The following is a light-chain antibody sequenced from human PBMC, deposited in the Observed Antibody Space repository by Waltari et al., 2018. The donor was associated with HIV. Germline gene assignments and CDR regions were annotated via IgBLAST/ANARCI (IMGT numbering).Light chain of an antibody. CDR1: SSNIGSNT. CDR2: SNN. V-gene: IGLV1-44*01. Sequence: HSVPTQSPSPSGTPGQRVTISCSESSSNIGSNTGNWYQQRPGTAPKLLIYSNNQRPSGVPDRFSGSKSGTSASLAISGLQSEEEADYYCAAWDDSLNGVVFGGGTKLTVL. J-gene: IGLJ2*01. CDR3: AAWDDSLNGVV.